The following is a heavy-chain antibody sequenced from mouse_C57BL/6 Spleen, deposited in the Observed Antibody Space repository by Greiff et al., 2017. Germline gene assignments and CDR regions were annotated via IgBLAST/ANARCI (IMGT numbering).Heavy chain of an antibody. CDR1: GYAFSSSW. J-gene: IGHJ3*01. V-gene: IGHV1-82*01. CDR2: IYPGDGDT. Sequence: LVESGPELVKPGASVKISCKASGYAFSSSWMNWVKQRPGKGLEWIGRIYPGDGDTNYNGKFKGKATLTADKSSSTAYMQLSSLTSEDSAVYFCARDDSAWFAYWGQGTLVTVSA. CDR3: ARDDSAWFAY. D-gene: IGHD2-4*01.